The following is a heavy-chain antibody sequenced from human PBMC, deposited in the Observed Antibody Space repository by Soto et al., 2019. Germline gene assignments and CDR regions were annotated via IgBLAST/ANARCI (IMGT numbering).Heavy chain of an antibody. V-gene: IGHV3-74*01. D-gene: IGHD4-17*01. J-gene: IGHJ6*02. CDR3: ARGGTVPQFYYYYGMDV. CDR2: FNSDGSST. CDR1: GFTFSSYW. Sequence: EVQLVESGGGLVQPGGSLRLSCAASGFTFSSYWMHWVRQAPGKGLVWVSRFNSDGSSTSYADSVKGRFTISRDNAKNTLNLQMNSLRAEDTDVYYCARGGTVPQFYYYYGMDVWGHGTTVTVSS.